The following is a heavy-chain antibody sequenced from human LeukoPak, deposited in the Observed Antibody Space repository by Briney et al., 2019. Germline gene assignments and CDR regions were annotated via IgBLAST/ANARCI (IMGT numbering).Heavy chain of an antibody. CDR3: ARGTAAGRREFNFDY. CDR1: GSSFSDYY. D-gene: IGHD6-13*01. CDR2: ISSTSSFT. J-gene: IGHJ4*02. Sequence: GGSLRLSCAASGSSFSDYYMSWIRQAPGKGLEWLSYISSTSSFTNYADSVKGRFTISRDNAKNSLYLQMNSLRAEDTAVYYCARGTAAGRREFNFDYWGQGTLVTVSS. V-gene: IGHV3-11*05.